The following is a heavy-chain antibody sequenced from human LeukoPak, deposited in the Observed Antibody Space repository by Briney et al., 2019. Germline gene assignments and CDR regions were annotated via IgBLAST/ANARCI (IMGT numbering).Heavy chain of an antibody. CDR1: GYTFTTYG. CDR3: ARDHKLLWSYFDY. Sequence: ASVKVSCKASGYTFTTYGISWVRQAPGQALEWMGWISVYNGNTNYAQKLQGRVTMTADTSTSTAYMELRSLRSDDTAVYYCARDHKLLWSYFDYWGQGTLVTVSS. D-gene: IGHD2-2*01. V-gene: IGHV1-18*01. J-gene: IGHJ4*02. CDR2: ISVYNGNT.